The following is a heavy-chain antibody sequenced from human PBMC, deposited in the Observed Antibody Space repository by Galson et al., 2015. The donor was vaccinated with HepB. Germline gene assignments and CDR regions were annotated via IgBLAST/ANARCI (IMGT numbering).Heavy chain of an antibody. V-gene: IGHV5-10-1*01. D-gene: IGHD2-2*01. CDR1: GYSLTSYW. J-gene: IGHJ6*02. CDR2: IDPSDSYT. CDR3: ARHLKVDCSSTSCYYYYGMDV. Sequence: QSGAEVTKPGESLRISCKGSGYSLTSYWISWVRQMPGKGLEWMGRIDPSDSYTNYSPSFQGHVTISADKSISTAYLQWSSLKASDTAMYYCARHLKVDCSSTSCYYYYGMDVWGQGTTVTVSS.